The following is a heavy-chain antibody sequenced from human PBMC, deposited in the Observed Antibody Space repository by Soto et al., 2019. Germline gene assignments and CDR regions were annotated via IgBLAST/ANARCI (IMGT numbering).Heavy chain of an antibody. CDR3: VRDGTKTLRDWFDP. D-gene: IGHD1-1*01. Sequence: QVQLQESGPGLVKPSETLSLTCTVSGASISGFYWSWIRKSAGKGLECIGRIYATGTTDYNPSLKSRVMMSVDPSKKQFSLKLRSVTASDTAVYYCVRDGTKTLRDWFDPWGQGISVTVSS. CDR2: IYATGTT. J-gene: IGHJ5*02. V-gene: IGHV4-4*07. CDR1: GASISGFY.